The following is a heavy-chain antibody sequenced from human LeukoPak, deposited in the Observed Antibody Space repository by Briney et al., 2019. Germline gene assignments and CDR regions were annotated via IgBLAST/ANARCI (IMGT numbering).Heavy chain of an antibody. CDR1: GGSISSGGYY. CDR2: IYYSGST. CDR3: ARMSVVVPAATVDYYYYYMDV. J-gene: IGHJ6*03. V-gene: IGHV4-31*03. D-gene: IGHD2-2*01. Sequence: SETLSLTCTVSGGSISSGGYYWSWLRQHPGKGLEWIGYIYYSGSTYYNPSLKSRVTISVDTSKNQFSLKLSSVTAADTAVYYCARMSVVVPAATVDYYYYYMDVWGKGTTVTVSS.